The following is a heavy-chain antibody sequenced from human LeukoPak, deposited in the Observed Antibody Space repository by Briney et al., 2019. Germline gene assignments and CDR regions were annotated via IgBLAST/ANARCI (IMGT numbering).Heavy chain of an antibody. CDR2: ISSNGGST. CDR3: VKEGERGYSYGNRLYYFDY. D-gene: IGHD5-18*01. J-gene: IGHJ4*02. V-gene: IGHV3-64D*06. CDR1: GFTFSSYA. Sequence: GGSLRLSCSASGFTFSSYAMHWVRQAPGKGLEYVSAISSNGGSTYYADSVKGRFTISRDNSKNTLYLRMSSLRAEDTAVYYCVKEGERGYSYGNRLYYFDYWGQGTLVTVSS.